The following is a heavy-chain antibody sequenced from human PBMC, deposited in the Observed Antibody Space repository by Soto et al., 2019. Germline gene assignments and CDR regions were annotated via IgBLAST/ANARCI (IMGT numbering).Heavy chain of an antibody. J-gene: IGHJ3*02. CDR3: AREGYGDYVGAFDI. D-gene: IGHD4-17*01. Sequence: TCTVSCGSISSGGYYWSWIRQHPGKGLEWIGRIYTSGSTNYNPSLKSRVTMSVDTSKNQFSLKLSSVTAADTAVYYCAREGYGDYVGAFDIWGQGTMVTVSS. V-gene: IGHV4-61*02. CDR2: IYTSGST. CDR1: CGSISSGGYY.